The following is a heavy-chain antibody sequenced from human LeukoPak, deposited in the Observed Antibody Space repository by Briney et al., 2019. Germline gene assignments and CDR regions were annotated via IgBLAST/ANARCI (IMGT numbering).Heavy chain of an antibody. CDR2: VTYTGNT. V-gene: IGHV4-39*07. Sequence: SETLSLTCTVSGASIGSYYWTWIRQPPGKGLEWIGSVTYTGNTFYNPSLQSRVTIPIDASKNQFSLNLSSVTAADTAIYFCARTPTGFPNWFDSWGRGTPVTVPS. D-gene: IGHD3-9*01. J-gene: IGHJ5*01. CDR3: ARTPTGFPNWFDS. CDR1: GASIGSYY.